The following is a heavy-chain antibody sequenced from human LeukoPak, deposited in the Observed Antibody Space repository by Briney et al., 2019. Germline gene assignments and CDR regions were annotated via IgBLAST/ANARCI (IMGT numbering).Heavy chain of an antibody. CDR3: ARDRLPSYCGGDCYSADAFDI. D-gene: IGHD2-21*01. Sequence: ASVKVSCKASGYTFTSYYMHWVRQAPGQGLEWMGIINPSGGSTSYAQKFQGRVTITADESTSTAYMELSSLRSEDTAVYYCARDRLPSYCGGDCYSADAFDIWGQGTMVTVSS. CDR2: INPSGGST. CDR1: GYTFTSYY. V-gene: IGHV1-46*01. J-gene: IGHJ3*02.